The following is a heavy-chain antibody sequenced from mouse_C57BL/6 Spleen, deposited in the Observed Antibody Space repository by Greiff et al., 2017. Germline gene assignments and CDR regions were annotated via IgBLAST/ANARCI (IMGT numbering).Heavy chain of an antibody. J-gene: IGHJ1*03. V-gene: IGHV3-1*01. CDR1: GYSITSGYD. D-gene: IGHD1-1*01. CDR3: AKGITTVVEGYFDV. Sequence: EVQRVESGPGMVKPSQSLSLTCTVTGYSITSGYDWHWIRHFPGNKLEWMGYISYSGSTNYNPSLKSRISITHDTSKNHFFLKLNSVTTEDTATYYCAKGITTVVEGYFDVWGTGTTVTVSS. CDR2: ISYSGST.